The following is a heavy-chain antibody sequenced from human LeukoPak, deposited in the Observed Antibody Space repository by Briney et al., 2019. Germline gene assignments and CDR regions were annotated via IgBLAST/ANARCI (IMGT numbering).Heavy chain of an antibody. Sequence: ASVKVSCKASGYTFTSYYMHWVRQAPGQGLEWMGIINPSGGSTSYAQKFQGRVTMTRDTSTSTVYMELSSLRSEDTAVYYCARDWVTMVRGVLRQGGYYYGMDVWGQGTTVTVSS. V-gene: IGHV1-46*01. J-gene: IGHJ6*02. CDR1: GYTFTSYY. CDR2: INPSGGST. D-gene: IGHD3-10*01. CDR3: ARDWVTMVRGVLRQGGYYYGMDV.